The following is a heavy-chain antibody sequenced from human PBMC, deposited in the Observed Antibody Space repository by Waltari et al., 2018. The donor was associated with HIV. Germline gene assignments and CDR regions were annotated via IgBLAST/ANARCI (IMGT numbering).Heavy chain of an antibody. CDR3: ARPGGVEIAALYYFDY. CDR1: GFTFSSYW. CDR2: IKQDGSEK. D-gene: IGHD6-13*01. J-gene: IGHJ4*02. Sequence: EVQLVESGGGLVQPGGSLRLSCAASGFTFSSYWISWVRQAPGKGLEWVANIKQDGSEKYYGDSVKGRFTISRDNAKNSLYLQMNSLRAEDTAVYYCARPGGVEIAALYYFDYWGQGTLVTVSS. V-gene: IGHV3-7*01.